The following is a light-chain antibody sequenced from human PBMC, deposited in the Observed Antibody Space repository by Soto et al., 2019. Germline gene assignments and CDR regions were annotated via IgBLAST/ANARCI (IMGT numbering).Light chain of an antibody. V-gene: IGKV1-5*03. CDR1: QSISNW. Sequence: DIQMTQSPSTLSTYVGDRVTITCRASQSISNWLAWYQQKPGKAPKLLIYKASTLESGVPSRFSGSGSGTEFTLTISSLQPDDFATYYCQEYDTYSTFGQGTKVDI. CDR3: QEYDTYST. CDR2: KAS. J-gene: IGKJ1*01.